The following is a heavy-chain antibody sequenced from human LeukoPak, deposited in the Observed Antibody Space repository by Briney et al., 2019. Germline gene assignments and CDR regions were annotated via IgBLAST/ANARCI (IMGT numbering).Heavy chain of an antibody. V-gene: IGHV3-74*01. D-gene: IGHD5-24*01. Sequence: PGGSLRLSCAASGFTFSRWWMHWVRQAPGKGLVWVSRINSDGSTISYADSVKGRFTISRDNAKDTLYLQMNSLRVEDTAVYFCGTSRDGFNYLNYWGQGAQVTVSS. CDR2: INSDGSTI. J-gene: IGHJ4*02. CDR3: GTSRDGFNYLNY. CDR1: GFTFSRWW.